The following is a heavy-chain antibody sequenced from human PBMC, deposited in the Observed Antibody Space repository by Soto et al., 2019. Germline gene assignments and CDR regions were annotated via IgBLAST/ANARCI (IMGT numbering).Heavy chain of an antibody. CDR3: ARDKINWGNAFDI. CDR2: IKQDGSEK. CDR1: GFTFSSYW. Sequence: GGSLRLSCAASGFTFSSYWMSWVRQAPGKGLEWVANIKQDGSEKYYVDSVKGRFTISRDNAKNSLYLQMNSLRAEDTALYYCARDKINWGNAFDIWGQGTMVTVSS. D-gene: IGHD7-27*01. V-gene: IGHV3-7*03. J-gene: IGHJ3*02.